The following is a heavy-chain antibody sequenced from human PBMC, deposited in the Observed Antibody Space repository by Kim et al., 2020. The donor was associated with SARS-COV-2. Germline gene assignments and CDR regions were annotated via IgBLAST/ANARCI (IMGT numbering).Heavy chain of an antibody. D-gene: IGHD3-10*01. CDR1: GGTFSSYA. Sequence: ASVKVSCKASGGTFSSYAISWVRQAPGQGLEWMGGIIPIFGTANYAQKFQGRVTITADESTSTAYMELSSLRSEYTAVYYCARADPANGSGSNYGMDVWGQGTTVTVSS. V-gene: IGHV1-69*13. J-gene: IGHJ6*02. CDR2: IIPIFGTA. CDR3: ARADPANGSGSNYGMDV.